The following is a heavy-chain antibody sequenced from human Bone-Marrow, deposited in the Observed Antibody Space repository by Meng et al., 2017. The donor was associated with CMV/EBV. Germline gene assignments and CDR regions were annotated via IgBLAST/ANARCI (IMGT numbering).Heavy chain of an antibody. J-gene: IGHJ3*01. D-gene: IGHD3-3*01. CDR3: ARVFLEYLLGQDAFDV. CDR1: GFTFSDYQ. V-gene: IGHV3-69-1*01. Sequence: GGSLRLSCAASGFTFSDYQMNWVRRAPGKGLGWVSYIARNRTIFYAGSVKGRFTISRDNSKNTLYLHMNSLRAEDTAVYYCARVFLEYLLGQDAFDVWGQGTMVTFSS. CDR2: IARNRTI.